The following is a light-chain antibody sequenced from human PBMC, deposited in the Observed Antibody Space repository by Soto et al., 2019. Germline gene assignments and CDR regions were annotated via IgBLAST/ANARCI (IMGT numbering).Light chain of an antibody. CDR2: DAS. J-gene: IGKJ4*01. CDR3: QQRSSWPLLT. V-gene: IGKV3-11*01. Sequence: EIVLTQSPATLSLSPGERATLSCRASQSVNSYLAWYQQKPGQAPRLLIDDASNRATGIPARFSGGGSGTDFTLNISSLEPEDFAVYYCQQRSSWPLLTFGGGTKVEIK. CDR1: QSVNSY.